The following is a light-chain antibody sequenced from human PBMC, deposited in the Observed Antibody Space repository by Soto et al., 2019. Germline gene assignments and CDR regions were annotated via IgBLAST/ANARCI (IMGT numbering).Light chain of an antibody. CDR1: QSVSID. CDR2: GAS. J-gene: IGKJ1*01. V-gene: IGKV3-15*01. CDR3: QQYNNWPWT. Sequence: EIVMTHSPATVPVSPLEIVTLSFRASQSVSIDLAWYQQKPGQAPRLLIYGASTRATDIPPSFTGSGSGTEFTLTISSLQSEDFAVYYCQQYNNWPWTFGQGTKVDI.